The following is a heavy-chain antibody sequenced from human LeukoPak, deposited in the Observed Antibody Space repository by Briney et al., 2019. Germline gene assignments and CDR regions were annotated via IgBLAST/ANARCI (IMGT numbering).Heavy chain of an antibody. CDR2: IYYSGST. CDR3: ASGYSSSWYRFDY. CDR1: GGSISSYY. Sequence: SETLSLTCTVSGGSISSYYWSWIRQPPGKGLEWIGYIYYSGSTNYNPSLKSRVTISVDTSKNQFSLKPSSVTAADTAVYYCASGYSSSWYRFDYWGQGTLVTVSS. V-gene: IGHV4-59*01. D-gene: IGHD6-13*01. J-gene: IGHJ4*02.